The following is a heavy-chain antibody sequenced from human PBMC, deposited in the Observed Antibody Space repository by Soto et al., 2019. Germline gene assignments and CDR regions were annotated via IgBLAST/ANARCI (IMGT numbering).Heavy chain of an antibody. V-gene: IGHV3-30-3*01. CDR2: ISYDGSNK. CDR3: ARDCVSDSSGYRGLWY. D-gene: IGHD3-22*01. J-gene: IGHJ4*02. CDR1: GFTFSSYA. Sequence: QVQLVESGGGVVQPGRSLRLSCAASGFTFSSYAMHWVRQAPGKGLEWVAVISYDGSNKYYADSVKGRFTISRDNSKNTLYPQMNSLRAEDTAVYYCARDCVSDSSGYRGLWYWGQGTLVTVSS.